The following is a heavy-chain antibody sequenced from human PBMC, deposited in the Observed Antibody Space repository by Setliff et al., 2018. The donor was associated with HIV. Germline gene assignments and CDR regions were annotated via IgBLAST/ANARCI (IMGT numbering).Heavy chain of an antibody. J-gene: IGHJ3*02. D-gene: IGHD2-2*03. CDR2: IYTGGNT. CDR1: GGSVSSYY. CDR3: AKPTNGFYPRAFDT. V-gene: IGHV4-4*07. Sequence: SETLSLTCTVSGGSVSSYYWSWIRQAAGQGLEWIGLIYTGGNTYYNPSLKSRVTMSLDTSKNQFSLKVTSVTAADTAVYYCAKPTNGFYPRAFDTWGPGTMVTVSS.